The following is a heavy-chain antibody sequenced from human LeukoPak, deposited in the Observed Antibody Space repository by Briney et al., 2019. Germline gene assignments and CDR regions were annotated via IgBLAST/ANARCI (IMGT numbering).Heavy chain of an antibody. CDR3: AKTPDGIVGATPEY. D-gene: IGHD1-26*01. V-gene: IGHV1-18*01. CDR1: GYTFTSYG. CDR2: ISAYNGNT. Sequence: ASVKVSCKASGYTFTSYGISWVRQAPGQGLEWMGWISAYNGNTNYAQKLQGRVTMTTDTSTSTAYMELNSLRAEDTAVYYCAKTPDGIVGATPEYWGQGTLVTVSS. J-gene: IGHJ4*02.